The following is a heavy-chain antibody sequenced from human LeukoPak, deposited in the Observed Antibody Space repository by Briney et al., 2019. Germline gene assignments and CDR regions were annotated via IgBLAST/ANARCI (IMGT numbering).Heavy chain of an antibody. CDR3: ARGSGGVRGVIITGSYYYYYMDV. CDR1: GYTFTSYA. CDR2: IIPIFGTA. V-gene: IGHV1-69*06. J-gene: IGHJ6*03. D-gene: IGHD3-10*01. Sequence: ASVKVSCKASGYTFTSYAISWVRQAPGQGLEWMGGIIPIFGTANYAQKFQGRVTITADKSTSTAYMELSSLRSEDTAVYYCARGSGGVRGVIITGSYYYYYMDVWGKGTTVTISS.